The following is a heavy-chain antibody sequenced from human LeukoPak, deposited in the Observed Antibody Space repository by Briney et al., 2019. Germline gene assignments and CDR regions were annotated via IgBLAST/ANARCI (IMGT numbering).Heavy chain of an antibody. V-gene: IGHV3-23*01. Sequence: PSETLSLTCSVSGYSISSGYYWDWIRQPPGKGLEWVSAISGSGGSTYYADSVKGRFTISRDNSKNTLYLQMNSLRAEDTAVYYCAKDWRAVAGTRAIYPKYGFDYWGQGTLVTVSS. CDR2: ISGSGGST. D-gene: IGHD6-19*01. J-gene: IGHJ4*02. CDR3: AKDWRAVAGTRAIYPKYGFDY. CDR1: GYSISSGYY.